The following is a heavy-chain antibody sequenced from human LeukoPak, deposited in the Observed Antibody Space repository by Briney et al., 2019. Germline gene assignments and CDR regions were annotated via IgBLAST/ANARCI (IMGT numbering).Heavy chain of an antibody. Sequence: SETLSLTCTVSGGSISSSSYYWGWIRQPPGKGLEWIGSIYYSGSTYYNPSLKSRVTISVDTSKNQFSLKLSSVTAADTAVYYCARDRSGSAVAATMGAFDIWGQGTMVTVSS. CDR2: IYYSGST. V-gene: IGHV4-39*02. D-gene: IGHD6-19*01. CDR1: GGSISSSSYY. CDR3: ARDRSGSAVAATMGAFDI. J-gene: IGHJ3*02.